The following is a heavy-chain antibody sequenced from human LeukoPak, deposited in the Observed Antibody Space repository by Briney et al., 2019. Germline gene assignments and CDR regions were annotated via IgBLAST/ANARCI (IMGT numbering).Heavy chain of an antibody. V-gene: IGHV3-48*04. Sequence: PGGSLRLSCAASGFTFSSYGMNWVRQAPGKGLEWVSKISSSGSAIYYADSVKGRFTISRDNAKSTLYLRMNSLRAEDTAVYYCARGGSLGYWGQGTLVTVSS. D-gene: IGHD6-19*01. J-gene: IGHJ4*02. CDR2: ISSSGSAI. CDR1: GFTFSSYG. CDR3: ARGGSLGY.